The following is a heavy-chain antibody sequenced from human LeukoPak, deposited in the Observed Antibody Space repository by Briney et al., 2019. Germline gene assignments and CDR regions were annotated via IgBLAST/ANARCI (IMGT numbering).Heavy chain of an antibody. V-gene: IGHV3-66*01. CDR1: GFTVSSNY. Sequence: GGSLRLSCAAFGFTVSSNYMSWVRQAPGKGLEWVSVIYSGGSTYYADFVKSRFTISRDNSKDTLYLQMNSLRAEDTAVYYCARARRYYYDSSGYCYDYWGQGTLVTVSS. J-gene: IGHJ4*02. CDR2: IYSGGST. CDR3: ARARRYYYDSSGYCYDY. D-gene: IGHD3-22*01.